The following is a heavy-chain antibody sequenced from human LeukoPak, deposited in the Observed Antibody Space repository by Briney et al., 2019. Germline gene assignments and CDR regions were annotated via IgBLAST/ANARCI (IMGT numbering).Heavy chain of an antibody. CDR2: ISSNGGST. Sequence: GGSLRLSCAASGFTFSSYAMHWVRQAPGKGLEYVSAISSNGGSTYYANSVKGRFTISRDNSKNTLYLQMGSLRAEVMAVYYCARDLGGPSWFDPWGQGTLVTVSS. V-gene: IGHV3-64*01. J-gene: IGHJ5*02. D-gene: IGHD3-10*01. CDR1: GFTFSSYA. CDR3: ARDLGGPSWFDP.